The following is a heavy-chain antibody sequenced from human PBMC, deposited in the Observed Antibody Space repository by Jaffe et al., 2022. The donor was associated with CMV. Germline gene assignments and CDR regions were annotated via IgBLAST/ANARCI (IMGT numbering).Heavy chain of an antibody. J-gene: IGHJ4*02. V-gene: IGHV4-4*02. D-gene: IGHD1-26*01. Sequence: QVQLQESGPGLVKPSGTLSLTCAVSGGSISSSNWWSWVRQPPGKGLEWIGEIYHSGSTNYNPSLKSRVTISVDKSKNQFSLKLSSVTAADTAVYYCASRKWELLRGSQYYFDYWGQGTLVTVSS. CDR1: GGSISSSNW. CDR2: IYHSGST. CDR3: ASRKWELLRGSQYYFDY.